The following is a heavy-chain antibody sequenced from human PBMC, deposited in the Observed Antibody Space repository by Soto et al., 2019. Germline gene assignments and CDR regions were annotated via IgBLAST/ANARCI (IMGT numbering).Heavy chain of an antibody. V-gene: IGHV3-23*01. CDR1: GFTSSRDG. D-gene: IGHD4-17*01. Sequence: GGSLRLSCAASGFTSSRDGMSWVRQAPGKGLECVSLITDNGGSTYYADSVKGRFTISRDNTKNTLFLQMNSLRAEDTAVYYCAKERATTTAFDYWGQGDLVTVSS. CDR3: AKERATTTAFDY. J-gene: IGHJ4*02. CDR2: ITDNGGST.